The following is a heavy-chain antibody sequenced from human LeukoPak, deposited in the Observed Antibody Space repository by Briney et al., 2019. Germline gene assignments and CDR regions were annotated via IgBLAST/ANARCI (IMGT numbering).Heavy chain of an antibody. CDR1: GFTFSSYW. D-gene: IGHD1-1*01. Sequence: PGGSLRLSCAASGFTFSSYWMSWVHQAPGKGLEWVANIKQDGSEKYYVDSVKGRFTISRDNAKNSLYLQMNSLRAEDTAVYYCARLSTGTAGFFEYWGQGTLVTVSS. V-gene: IGHV3-7*01. J-gene: IGHJ4*02. CDR2: IKQDGSEK. CDR3: ARLSTGTAGFFEY.